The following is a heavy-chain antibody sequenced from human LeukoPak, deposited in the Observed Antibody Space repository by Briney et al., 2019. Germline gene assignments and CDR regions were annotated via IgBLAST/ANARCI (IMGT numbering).Heavy chain of an antibody. Sequence: GGSLRLSCAASGFTFSTYGMHWVRQAPGKGLEWVAVIWYGGSNTYYADSVKGRFTISRDNSKNTLYLQMNSLRAEDTAVYYCARVGRWLQLRAFDYWGQGTLVTVSS. D-gene: IGHD5-24*01. CDR2: IWYGGSNT. CDR1: GFTFSTYG. V-gene: IGHV3-33*08. CDR3: ARVGRWLQLRAFDY. J-gene: IGHJ4*02.